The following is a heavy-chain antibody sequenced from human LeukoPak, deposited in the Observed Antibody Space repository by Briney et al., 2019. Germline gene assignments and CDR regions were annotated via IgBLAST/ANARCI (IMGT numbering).Heavy chain of an antibody. Sequence: SETLSLTCAVYGGSFSGYYWSWIRQPPGKGLEWIEEINHSGSTNYNPSLKSRVTISVDTSKNQFSLKLSSVTAADTAVYYCARLTPDDGDYVGLYFDYWGQGTLVTVSS. CDR1: GGSFSGYY. CDR3: ARLTPDDGDYVGLYFDY. D-gene: IGHD4-17*01. V-gene: IGHV4-34*01. CDR2: INHSGST. J-gene: IGHJ4*02.